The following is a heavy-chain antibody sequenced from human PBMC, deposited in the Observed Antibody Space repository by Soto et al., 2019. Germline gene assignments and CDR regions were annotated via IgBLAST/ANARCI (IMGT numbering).Heavy chain of an antibody. J-gene: IGHJ4*02. CDR1: GFSFSDAW. Sequence: EAQLVESGGDLVKPGGSLRLSCAASGFSFSDAWMNWVRQAPGKGLEWVGHIKNKAAGGTTEYSPSVKGRFIISRDDSKNTLSLQMKSLQSEDTAMYYCRIGHYGGWGQGTLVTVAS. V-gene: IGHV3-15*07. CDR3: RIGHYGG. CDR2: IKNKAAGGTT. D-gene: IGHD4-17*01.